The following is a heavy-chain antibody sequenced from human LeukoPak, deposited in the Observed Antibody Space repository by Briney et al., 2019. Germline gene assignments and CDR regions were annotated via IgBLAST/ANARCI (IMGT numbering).Heavy chain of an antibody. J-gene: IGHJ6*03. CDR2: IRYDGSNK. V-gene: IGHV3-30*02. Sequence: SGRSLRLSCAASGFTFSSYGMHWVRQAPGKGLEWVAFIRYDGSNKYYADSVKGRFTISRDNSKNTLYLQMNSLRAEDTAVYYCAKDSYSSGTFYMDVWGKGTTVTVSS. CDR3: AKDSYSSGTFYMDV. D-gene: IGHD6-19*01. CDR1: GFTFSSYG.